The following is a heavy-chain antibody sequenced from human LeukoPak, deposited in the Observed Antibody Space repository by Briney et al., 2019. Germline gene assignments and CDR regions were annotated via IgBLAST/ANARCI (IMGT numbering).Heavy chain of an antibody. Sequence: GGSLRLSCAASGFTFGNSWVHWVRQAPGKGLVWVSLINADGSTTSYADSAKGRFTISRDNARNTLSLEMNSLTIEDTAVYSCIVVVEPPDSDGFDVWGQGTMIPVSS. CDR2: INADGSTT. V-gene: IGHV3-74*01. CDR3: IVVVEPPDSDGFDV. J-gene: IGHJ3*01. CDR1: GFTFGNSW. D-gene: IGHD1-14*01.